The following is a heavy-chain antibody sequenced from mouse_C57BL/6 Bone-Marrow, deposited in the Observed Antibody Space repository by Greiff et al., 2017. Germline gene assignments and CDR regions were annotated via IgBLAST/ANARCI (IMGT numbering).Heavy chain of an antibody. CDR1: GYAFTNYL. CDR2: INPGSRGT. CDR3: SRRGYEGTWFAY. J-gene: IGHJ3*01. D-gene: IGHD2-14*01. Sequence: VQRVESGAELVRPGTSVKVSCKASGYAFTNYLIEWVKQRPGQGLEWIGVINPGSRGTNYNEKFKGKATLTADKSSSTAYMQLSSLTSEDSAVYFCSRRGYEGTWFAYWGQGTLVTVSA. V-gene: IGHV1-54*01.